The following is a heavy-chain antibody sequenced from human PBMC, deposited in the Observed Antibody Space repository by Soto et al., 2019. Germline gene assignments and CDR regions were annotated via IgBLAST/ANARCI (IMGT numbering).Heavy chain of an antibody. V-gene: IGHV3-23*01. CDR1: GFTFSSYA. J-gene: IGHJ4*02. Sequence: EVQLLESGGGLVQPGGSLRLSCEASGFTFSSYAMSWVRQAPGKGLEWVSAISGSGGSTYYADSVKGRFTISRDNSKNTMYMQMNSLRAEDTAVYYCAKDLRIVATINYNYWGQGTLVTVSS. CDR3: AKDLRIVATINYNY. CDR2: ISGSGGST. D-gene: IGHD5-12*01.